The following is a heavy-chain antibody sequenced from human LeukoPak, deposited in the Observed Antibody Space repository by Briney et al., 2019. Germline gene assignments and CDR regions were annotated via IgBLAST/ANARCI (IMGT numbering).Heavy chain of an antibody. V-gene: IGHV3-23*01. CDR3: AKAFRITIFGVVTRDAFDI. Sequence: GGSLRLSCAASGFTFSSYAMSWVRQAPGKGLEWVSAISGSGGSTYYAASVKGRFTISRDNSKNTLYLQMNSLRAEDTAVYYCAKAFRITIFGVVTRDAFDIWGQGTMVTVSS. D-gene: IGHD3-3*01. J-gene: IGHJ3*02. CDR2: ISGSGGST. CDR1: GFTFSSYA.